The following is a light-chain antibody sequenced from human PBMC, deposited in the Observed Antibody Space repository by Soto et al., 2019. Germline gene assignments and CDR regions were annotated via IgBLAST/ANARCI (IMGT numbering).Light chain of an antibody. Sequence: DIQMTQSPCTLSASVGDRVTITCRSSQSISSWLAWYQQKPGKAPKLLIYKASSLESGVPSRFSGSGSGTEFTLTISSLQPDDFATYYCQQYKSYPFTFGPGTKVDIK. CDR1: QSISSW. V-gene: IGKV1-5*03. J-gene: IGKJ3*01. CDR3: QQYKSYPFT. CDR2: KAS.